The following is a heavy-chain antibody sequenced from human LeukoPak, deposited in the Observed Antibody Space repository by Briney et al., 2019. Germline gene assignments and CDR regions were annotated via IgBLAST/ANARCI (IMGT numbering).Heavy chain of an antibody. Sequence: PGGSLRLSCAGSGFTFSNYCMSWVRQAPGKGLEWVANIQQDGSVKYYVDSVRGRFTIFRDNAKRSLYLQMNYLRAEDTAIYFCARIGYSSSSFDYWGQGTLVIVSS. J-gene: IGHJ4*02. D-gene: IGHD6-6*01. V-gene: IGHV3-7*01. CDR3: ARIGYSSSSFDY. CDR1: GFTFSNYC. CDR2: IQQDGSVK.